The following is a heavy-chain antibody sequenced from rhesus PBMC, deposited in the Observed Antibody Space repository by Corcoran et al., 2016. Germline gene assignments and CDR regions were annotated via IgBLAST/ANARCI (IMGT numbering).Heavy chain of an antibody. CDR3: TRYRYWSEYDAFDY. D-gene: IGHD3-22*01. V-gene: IGHV3-11*01. J-gene: IGHJ4*01. Sequence: SCAASGFTVSSYWMSWVRQAPGRGLEWLSDIYGSTMYYGDSVKGRFTVSRDNAKNSLYLQMNSLRAEDTAVYYCTRYRYWSEYDAFDYWGQGVLVTVSS. CDR2: IYGSTM. CDR1: GFTVSSYW.